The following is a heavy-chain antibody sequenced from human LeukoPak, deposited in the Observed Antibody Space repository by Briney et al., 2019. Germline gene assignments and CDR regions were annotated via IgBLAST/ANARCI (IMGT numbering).Heavy chain of an antibody. CDR1: GFTFNSDA. CDR3: AKDFYDFWRGFDY. D-gene: IGHD3-3*01. Sequence: GGSLRLSCTASGFTFNSDAMNWVRQAPGKGLEWVATISGSGGSTYYTDSVKGRFTISRDNFKNMVFLQMNSLKAEDTATYYCAKDFYDFWRGFDYWGQGTLVTVSS. J-gene: IGHJ4*02. V-gene: IGHV3-23*01. CDR2: ISGSGGST.